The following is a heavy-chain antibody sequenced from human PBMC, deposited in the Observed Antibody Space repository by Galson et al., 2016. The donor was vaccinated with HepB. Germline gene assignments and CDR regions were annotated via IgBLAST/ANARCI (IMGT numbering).Heavy chain of an antibody. CDR3: ATDIVVTAAIIGDYYGMDV. Sequence: SVKVSCKASGYTFTNYGISWVRQAPGQGLEWMGWISAYNGNTNYAQKLQGRVTMTTDTSTSTAYMELRSLRSDDTAVYYCATDIVVTAAIIGDYYGMDVWGQGTTVTVPS. D-gene: IGHD2-2*01. V-gene: IGHV1-18*01. J-gene: IGHJ6*02. CDR1: GYTFTNYG. CDR2: ISAYNGNT.